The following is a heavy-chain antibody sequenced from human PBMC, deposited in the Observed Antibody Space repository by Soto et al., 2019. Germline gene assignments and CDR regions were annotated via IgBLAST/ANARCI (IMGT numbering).Heavy chain of an antibody. CDR1: GGSISSGNYY. D-gene: IGHD3-22*01. CDR3: AGDSSGYFWFDP. CDR2: IYYSGST. V-gene: IGHV4-30-4*01. J-gene: IGHJ5*02. Sequence: SETLSLTCAVSGGSISSGNYYWTWIRQSPGKGLEWIGYIYYSGSTLYNPSLKSRVTISVDMSKKQFSLNLSSVTAADTAVYYCAGDSSGYFWFDPWGQGTMVTV.